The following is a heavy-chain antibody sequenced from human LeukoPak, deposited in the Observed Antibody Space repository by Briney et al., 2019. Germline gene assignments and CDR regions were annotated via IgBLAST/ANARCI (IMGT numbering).Heavy chain of an antibody. V-gene: IGHV3-53*01. CDR2: IYSGGGT. Sequence: GGSLRLSCVASGFTFSDYYMSWIRQAPGKGLEWVSVIYSGGGTYYADSVKGRFTISRDISKNTLYLQMNSLRAEDTAVYYCARAPSQDDAFDIWGQGTMVTVSS. J-gene: IGHJ3*02. CDR1: GFTFSDYY. CDR3: ARAPSQDDAFDI.